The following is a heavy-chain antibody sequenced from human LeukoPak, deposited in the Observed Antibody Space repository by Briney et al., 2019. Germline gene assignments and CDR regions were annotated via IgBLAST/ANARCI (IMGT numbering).Heavy chain of an antibody. D-gene: IGHD6-13*01. CDR2: IYDSGST. J-gene: IGHJ5*02. CDR3: ARHGSIAAAGP. Sequence: PSETLSLTCAVSGGSISSGGYSWSWIRQPPGKALEWIGYIYDSGSTHYNPSLKSRVTISVDTSKNQFSLKLSSVTAADTAVYYCARHGSIAAAGPWGQGTLVTVSS. V-gene: IGHV4-30-2*01. CDR1: GGSISSGGYS.